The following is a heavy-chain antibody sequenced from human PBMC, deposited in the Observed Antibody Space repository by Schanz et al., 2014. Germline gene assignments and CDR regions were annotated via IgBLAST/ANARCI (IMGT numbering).Heavy chain of an antibody. CDR2: ISVYTGNT. Sequence: QVQLVQSGAEVKKPGASVRVSCKASGYTFTTYAMSWVRQAPGQGLEWVGWISVYTGNTKYGQKVQGRVTMTADTATNTAYMELRGLRSENTAVYDCAREEGWGIAAAGPKHYYDGMDVWGQGTTVTVSS. CDR1: GYTFTTYA. CDR3: AREEGWGIAAAGPKHYYDGMDV. V-gene: IGHV1-18*01. D-gene: IGHD6-13*01. J-gene: IGHJ6*02.